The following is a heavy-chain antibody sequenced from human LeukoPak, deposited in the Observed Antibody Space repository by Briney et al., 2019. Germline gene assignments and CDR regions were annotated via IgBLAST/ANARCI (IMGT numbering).Heavy chain of an antibody. D-gene: IGHD2-2*01. CDR3: ARGVVVHYTWFDP. V-gene: IGHV1-18*01. Sequence: GASVKVSCKASGYRFTSYGISWVPQAPGQGLEWMGWISANDGSANYTQKLQGRVTMTTDTSTSTAYIEIRDLRSDDTAVYYCARGVVVHYTWFDPWGQGTLVTVSS. CDR2: ISANDGSA. CDR1: GYRFTSYG. J-gene: IGHJ5*02.